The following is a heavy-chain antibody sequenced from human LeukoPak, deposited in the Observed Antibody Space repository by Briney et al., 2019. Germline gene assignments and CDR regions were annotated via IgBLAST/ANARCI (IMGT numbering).Heavy chain of an antibody. J-gene: IGHJ4*02. CDR1: GFTFSSYE. Sequence: GGSLRLSCAASGFTFSSYEMNWVRQAPGKGLEWVSYISSSGSTIYYADSVKGRFTISRDNAKNSLYLQMNSLRAEDTAVYYCARGRGSYFHYFDYWGQGTLVTASS. V-gene: IGHV3-48*03. CDR2: ISSSGSTI. CDR3: ARGRGSYFHYFDY. D-gene: IGHD1-26*01.